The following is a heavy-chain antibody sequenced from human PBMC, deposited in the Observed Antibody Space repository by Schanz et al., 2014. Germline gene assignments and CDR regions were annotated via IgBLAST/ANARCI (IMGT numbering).Heavy chain of an antibody. CDR3: ARDLLVSHYDFWSGNDY. V-gene: IGHV3-30*04. D-gene: IGHD3-3*01. Sequence: QVQLLESGGGVVQPGRSLRLSCAVSGFTFGGYALHWVRQAPGKGLEWVAVISYDGTNEYYAESVKGRFTISRDNAKNTLYLQMNSLRADDTAVYYCARDLLVSHYDFWSGNDYWGQGTLXTVSS. CDR2: ISYDGTNE. J-gene: IGHJ4*02. CDR1: GFTFGGYA.